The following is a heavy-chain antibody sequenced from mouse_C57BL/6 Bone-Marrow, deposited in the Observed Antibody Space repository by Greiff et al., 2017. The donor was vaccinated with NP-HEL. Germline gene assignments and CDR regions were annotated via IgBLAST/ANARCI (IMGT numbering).Heavy chain of an antibody. CDR1: GYTFTSYW. CDR3: ARSGGYDAWFAY. D-gene: IGHD2-2*01. Sequence: QVQLQQPGAELVKPGASVKMSCKASGYTFTSYWITWVKQRPGQGLEWIGDIYPGSGSTNYNEKFKSKATMTVDTSSSTADMQLSSLTSEDSAVYYCARSGGYDAWFAYWGQGTLVTVSA. J-gene: IGHJ3*01. CDR2: IYPGSGST. V-gene: IGHV1-55*01.